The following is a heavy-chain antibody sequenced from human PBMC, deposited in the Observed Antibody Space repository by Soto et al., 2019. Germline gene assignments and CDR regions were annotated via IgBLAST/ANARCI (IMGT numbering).Heavy chain of an antibody. J-gene: IGHJ5*02. CDR3: ASALKEGCSSTSCYSTWFDP. V-gene: IGHV4-38-2*01. D-gene: IGHD2-2*01. CDR1: GYSISSGYY. CDR2: IYHSGST. Sequence: PSETLSLTCAVSGYSISSGYYWGWIRQPPGKGLEWIGGIYHSGSTYYNPSLKSRVTISVDTSKNQFSLKLSSVTAADTAVYYCASALKEGCSSTSCYSTWFDPWGQGTLVTVSS.